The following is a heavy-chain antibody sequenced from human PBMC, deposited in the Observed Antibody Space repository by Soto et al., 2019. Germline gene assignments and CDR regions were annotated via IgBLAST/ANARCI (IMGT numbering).Heavy chain of an antibody. CDR2: ISYDGTNK. J-gene: IGHJ3*01. D-gene: IGHD2-8*02. V-gene: IGHV3-30*04. CDR1: GFIFSDYV. CDR3: ARANTGLYQGACEV. Sequence: QVQLMQSGGGVVQPGTSLRLSCAASGFIFSDYVMYWFRQTPGKGLEWMAVISYDGTNKHYANSVKGRFFISRDNSNNTLYLQMSSLRPEDSAIYYCARANTGLYQGACEVCGRGTLVAVSS.